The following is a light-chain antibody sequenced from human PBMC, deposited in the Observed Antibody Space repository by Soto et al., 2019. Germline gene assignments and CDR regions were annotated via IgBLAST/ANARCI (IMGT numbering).Light chain of an antibody. CDR3: LSYTSSITWV. CDR2: EVS. J-gene: IGLJ3*02. V-gene: IGLV2-14*01. Sequence: QSALTQPASVSGSPGQSITISCTGTTSDVGGYNFVSWYQQHPGKAPKLMIYEVSNRPSGVSHRFSGSKSGNTASLTISGLQAEDEADYYCLSYTSSITWVFGGGTKFTVL. CDR1: TSDVGGYNF.